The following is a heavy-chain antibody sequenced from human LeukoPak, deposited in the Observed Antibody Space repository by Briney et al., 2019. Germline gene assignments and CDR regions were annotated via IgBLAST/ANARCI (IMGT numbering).Heavy chain of an antibody. J-gene: IGHJ5*02. CDR1: GASITTSIFY. V-gene: IGHV4-39*07. CDR2: IYSSGST. CDR3: ASKAIVDNYYDSSGYYWWFDP. D-gene: IGHD3-22*01. Sequence: SETLSLTCTVSGASITTSIFYWGWIRQPPGKGLEWIGGIYSSGSTYYNPSLKSRVTISVDTSKNQFSLRLTSVTAADTAVYYCASKAIVDNYYDSSGYYWWFDPWGQGTLVTVSS.